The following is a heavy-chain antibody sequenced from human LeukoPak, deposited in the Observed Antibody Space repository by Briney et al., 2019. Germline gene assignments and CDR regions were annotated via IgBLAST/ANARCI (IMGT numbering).Heavy chain of an antibody. V-gene: IGHV1-69*05. CDR2: IIPIFGTA. CDR1: GGTFSSYA. CDR3: ARDRVICGVCYHWYFDL. J-gene: IGHJ2*01. Sequence: ASVKVSCKASGGTFSSYAISWVRQAPGQGLEWMGRIIPIFGTANYAQKFQGRVTITTDESTSTAYMELSSLRSEDTAVYYCARDRVICGVCYHWYFDLWGRGTLVTVSS. D-gene: IGHD2-8*02.